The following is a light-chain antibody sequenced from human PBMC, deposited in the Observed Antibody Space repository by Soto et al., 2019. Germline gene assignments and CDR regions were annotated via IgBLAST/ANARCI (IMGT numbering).Light chain of an antibody. V-gene: IGLV1-51*01. J-gene: IGLJ2*01. CDR3: GTWDSSLSVGV. Sequence: QSVLTQPPSVSAAPGQTVTISCSGSNSNIGNNYVSWYQQLPGTAPKLLIYDNNKRPSGIPDRFSGSKSGTSATLGITGRQTGDEADYYCGTWDSSLSVGVFGGGTNVTVL. CDR1: NSNIGNNY. CDR2: DNN.